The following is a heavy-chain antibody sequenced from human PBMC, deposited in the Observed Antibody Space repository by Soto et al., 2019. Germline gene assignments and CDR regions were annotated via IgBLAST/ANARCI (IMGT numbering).Heavy chain of an antibody. CDR2: ISFRGNT. CDR3: ARYSYDRGGSRFDP. D-gene: IGHD3-22*01. CDR1: GGSIRSSGYY. V-gene: IGHV4-39*02. J-gene: IGHJ5*02. Sequence: SETLSLTCTVSGGSIRSSGYYWGWIRQPPGKGLEWIGSISFRGNTYYNPSLKSRVTISVDTSKNHFSLKLSSVTAADTAVYYWARYSYDRGGSRFDPWGQGTLVTVSS.